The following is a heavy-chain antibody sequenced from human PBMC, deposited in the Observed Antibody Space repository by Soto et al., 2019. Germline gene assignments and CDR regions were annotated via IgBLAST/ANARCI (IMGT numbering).Heavy chain of an antibody. D-gene: IGHD6-19*01. J-gene: IGHJ2*01. CDR1: GGTFSRYA. CDR2: ITPIFGTP. V-gene: IGHV1-69*12. Sequence: QVQLVQSGTEVKKPGSSVKVSCKASGGTFSRYAINWVRQAPGRGLEWMGGITPIFGTPNYAQKFQGRVTITADGSTKTAYMELRRLRSADTAVYYCAQTLGLAVSGPGRFDLWGRGTLVTVTS. CDR3: AQTLGLAVSGPGRFDL.